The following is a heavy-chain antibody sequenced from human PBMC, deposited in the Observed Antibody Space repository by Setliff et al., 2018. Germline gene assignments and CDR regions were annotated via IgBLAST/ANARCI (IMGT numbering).Heavy chain of an antibody. CDR2: INPGGLTS. J-gene: IGHJ4*02. D-gene: IGHD6-25*01. CDR3: ARAGLAAAGRKGVFDH. CDR1: GYPFTSHY. V-gene: IGHV1-46*01. Sequence: ASVKVSCKTSGYPFTSHYVHWVRQAPGQGLEWMGIINPGGLTSSSTQKFEGRVTMTRDTSTSTVYMELNSLTSDDTAVYYCARAGLAAAGRKGVFDHWGQGTLVTVSS.